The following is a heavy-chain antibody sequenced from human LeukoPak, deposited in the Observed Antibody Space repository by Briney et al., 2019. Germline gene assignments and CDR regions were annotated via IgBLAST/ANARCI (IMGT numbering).Heavy chain of an antibody. CDR1: GGSVSSGSYY. Sequence: SETLSLTCTVSGGSVSSGSYYWSWIRQPPGKGLEWIGYIYYSGSTNYNPSLKSRVTISVDTSKNQFSLKLSSVTAADTAVYYCAREGYDFWSGTSEFDPWAREPWSPSPQ. CDR3: AREGYDFWSGTSEFDP. D-gene: IGHD3-3*01. CDR2: IYYSGST. J-gene: IGHJ5*02. V-gene: IGHV4-61*01.